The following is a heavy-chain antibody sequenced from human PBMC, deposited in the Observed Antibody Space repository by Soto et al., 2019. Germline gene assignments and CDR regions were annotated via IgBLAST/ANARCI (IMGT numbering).Heavy chain of an antibody. J-gene: IGHJ5*02. Sequence: PSETLSLTCTVSGGFIWGWIRQSPDKGLEWIGYIYNSGRYNYNPSLESRLTISIDTSKNQFSLRLASVTAADTAVYYCARGINYYDSSGDSWLDPWGQGTLVTVSS. CDR2: IYNSGRY. D-gene: IGHD3-22*01. CDR1: GGFI. V-gene: IGHV4-59*01. CDR3: ARGINYYDSSGDSWLDP.